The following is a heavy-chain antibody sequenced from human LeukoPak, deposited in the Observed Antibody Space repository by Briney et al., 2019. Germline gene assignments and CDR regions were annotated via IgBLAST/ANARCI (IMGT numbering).Heavy chain of an antibody. V-gene: IGHV4-31*03. CDR2: IYYSGST. D-gene: IGHD6-19*01. CDR1: GGSISSGGYY. Sequence: SETLSLTCTVFGGSISSGGYYWSWIRQHPGKGLEWIGYIYYSGSTYYNPSLKSRVTISVDTSKNQFSLKLSSVTAADTAVYYCASSLYSSGHNWFDPWGQGTLVTVSS. J-gene: IGHJ5*02. CDR3: ASSLYSSGHNWFDP.